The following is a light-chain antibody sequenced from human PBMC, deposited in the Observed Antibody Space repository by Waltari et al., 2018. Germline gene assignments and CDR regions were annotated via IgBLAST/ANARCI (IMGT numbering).Light chain of an antibody. Sequence: QSALTQPASVSGSPGQSITISCTGTSSDVGTYNYVSWYQHHPGKAPKLVIYGVTNRPSGVSNRFSGSKSGNTASLTISGLQAEDEADYHCTSCTTSATWVLGGGTKLTVL. CDR1: SSDVGTYNY. CDR2: GVT. V-gene: IGLV2-14*01. J-gene: IGLJ3*02. CDR3: TSCTTSATWV.